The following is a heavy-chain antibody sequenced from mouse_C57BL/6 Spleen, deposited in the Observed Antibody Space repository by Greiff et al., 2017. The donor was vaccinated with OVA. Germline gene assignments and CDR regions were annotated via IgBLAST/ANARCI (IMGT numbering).Heavy chain of an antibody. J-gene: IGHJ1*03. Sequence: DVQLVESGGDLVKPGGSLKLSCVASGFTFSSYGMSWVRQTPDKRLEWVATISSGGSYTYYPDSVKGRFTISRDNAKNTLYLQMSSLKSEDTAMYYCARYYGSTPPDWYFDVWGTGTTVTVSS. CDR2: ISSGGSYT. CDR1: GFTFSSYG. CDR3: ARYYGSTPPDWYFDV. V-gene: IGHV5-6*01. D-gene: IGHD1-1*01.